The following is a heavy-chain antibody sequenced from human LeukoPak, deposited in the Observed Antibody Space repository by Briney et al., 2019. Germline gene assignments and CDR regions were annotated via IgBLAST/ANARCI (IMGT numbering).Heavy chain of an antibody. D-gene: IGHD5-12*01. CDR3: ARGNIDWLRSPVALYYFYY. CDR1: GFTFSSYD. Sequence: GSLRLSRAASGFTFSSYDMNWVRQAPGRGLEWVGYSHINGGSYYNPSLKSRVTISLDTSENHFSLRLNSLAAADTAVYFCARGNIDWLRSPVALYYFYYWGQGILVAVSS. J-gene: IGHJ4*02. CDR2: SHINGGS. V-gene: IGHV4-59*01.